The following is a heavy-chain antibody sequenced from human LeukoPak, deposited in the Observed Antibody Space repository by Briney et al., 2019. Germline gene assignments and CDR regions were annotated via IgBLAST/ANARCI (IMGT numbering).Heavy chain of an antibody. CDR1: GGSISSGDYY. D-gene: IGHD1-26*01. Sequence: SETLSLTCTVSGGSISSGDYYWSWIRQPPGKGLEWIGYIYYSGSTYYNPSLKSRVTISVDTSKNQFSLKLSSVTAADTAVYYCARETVGATTYYWGQGTLVTVSS. CDR2: IYYSGST. J-gene: IGHJ4*02. CDR3: ARETVGATTYY. V-gene: IGHV4-30-4*08.